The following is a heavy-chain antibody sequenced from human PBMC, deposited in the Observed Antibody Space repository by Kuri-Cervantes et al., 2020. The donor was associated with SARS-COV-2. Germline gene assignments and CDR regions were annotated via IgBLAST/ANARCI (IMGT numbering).Heavy chain of an antibody. D-gene: IGHD6-19*01. V-gene: IGHV4-39*01. CDR3: ARHPSSGWSYYFDY. CDR1: GGSISSSSYY. J-gene: IGHJ4*02. CDR2: IYYSGST. Sequence: SETLSLTYTVSGGSISSSSYYWGWIRQPPGKGLEWIGSIYYSGSTYYNPSLKSRVTISVDRSKNQFSLKLSSVTAADTAVYYCARHPSSGWSYYFDYWGQGTLVTVSS.